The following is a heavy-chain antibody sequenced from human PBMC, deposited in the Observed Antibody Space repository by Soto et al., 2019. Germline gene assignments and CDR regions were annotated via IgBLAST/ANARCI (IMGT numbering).Heavy chain of an antibody. Sequence: QVQLVESGGGVVQPGRSLRLSCAAAGFSFSSYGMHWVRQAPGKGLEWVGVITYDGSNKFYADSIKGRFTISRENFKKMVILKMSRLTPEDTAVYYCANDRRDGLSDYALDSSGQGTMVTVS. CDR2: ITYDGSNK. D-gene: IGHD4-17*01. CDR3: ANDRRDGLSDYALDS. V-gene: IGHV3-30*18. CDR1: GFSFSSYG. J-gene: IGHJ3*02.